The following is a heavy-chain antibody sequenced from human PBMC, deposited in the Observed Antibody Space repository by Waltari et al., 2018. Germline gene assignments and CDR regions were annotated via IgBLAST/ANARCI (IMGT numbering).Heavy chain of an antibody. V-gene: IGHV3-7*01. D-gene: IGHD3-22*01. CDR3: ARATYYYDNSGRGAFDI. Sequence: EGQLVESGGGFVQPGGSLRLSCEASGFRFTGFWMRWVRQAPGKGLEWVANIKQDGSEKNYVDAVKGRFTVSRDNAKKSLFLEMNSLRGEDTAVYYCARATYYYDNSGRGAFDIWGQGTRVTVSS. J-gene: IGHJ3*02. CDR1: GFRFTGFW. CDR2: IKQDGSEK.